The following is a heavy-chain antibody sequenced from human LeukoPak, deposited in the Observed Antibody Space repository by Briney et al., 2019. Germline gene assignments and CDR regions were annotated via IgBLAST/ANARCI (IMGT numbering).Heavy chain of an antibody. Sequence: SETLSLTCTVSGGSISSSSYYWGWIRQPPGKGLEWIGSIYYSGSTYYNPSLKSRVTISVDTSKNQFSLKLSSVTAADTAVYYCARVPSGSWDYYFDYWGQGTLVTVSS. CDR3: ARVPSGSWDYYFDY. D-gene: IGHD1-26*01. V-gene: IGHV4-39*07. CDR1: GGSISSSSYY. J-gene: IGHJ4*02. CDR2: IYYSGST.